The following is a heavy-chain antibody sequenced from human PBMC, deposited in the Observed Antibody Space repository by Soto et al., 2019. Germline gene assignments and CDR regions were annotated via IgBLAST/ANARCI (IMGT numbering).Heavy chain of an antibody. V-gene: IGHV1-2*04. CDR1: GYTFTGYY. J-gene: IGHJ4*02. CDR3: ARDRQETAYGGNSVGNFDY. D-gene: IGHD4-17*01. CDR2: INPNSGGT. Sequence: ASVKVSCKASGYTFTGYYMHWVRQAPGQGLEWMGWINPNSGGTNYAQKFQGWVTMTRDTSISTAYMELSRLRSDDTAVYYCARDRQETAYGGNSVGNFDYWGQGTLVTVSS.